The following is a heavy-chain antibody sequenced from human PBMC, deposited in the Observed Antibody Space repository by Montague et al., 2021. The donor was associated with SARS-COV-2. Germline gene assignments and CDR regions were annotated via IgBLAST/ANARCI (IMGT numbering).Heavy chain of an antibody. V-gene: IGHV3-23*01. J-gene: IGHJ4*02. CDR1: GFTFSRYA. CDR2: IRFGGGNI. CDR3: ARGGSSGDSGIDY. Sequence: SLRLSCAASGFTFSRYAMSWVRQAPGMGLEWVSSIRFGGGNIYYADSVKGRFTISRDDSKNTVYLQMNNLRAEDTAVYSCARGGSSGDSGIDYWGRGTLVTVSS. D-gene: IGHD2-21*01.